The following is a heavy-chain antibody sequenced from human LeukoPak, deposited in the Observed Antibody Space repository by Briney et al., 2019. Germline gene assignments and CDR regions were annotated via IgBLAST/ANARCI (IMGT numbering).Heavy chain of an antibody. Sequence: PGGSLRLSCVASGFTFSYYSMNWARQAPGKGLEWISYIRSRDGTVSYADSVKGRFTISTDTAKNSLFLQMNGLSADDAAAYYCVRDYAYAFDIWGQGTMVTVSS. J-gene: IGHJ3*02. CDR3: VRDYAYAFDI. CDR2: IRSRDGTV. V-gene: IGHV3-48*01. CDR1: GFTFSYYS. D-gene: IGHD4-17*01.